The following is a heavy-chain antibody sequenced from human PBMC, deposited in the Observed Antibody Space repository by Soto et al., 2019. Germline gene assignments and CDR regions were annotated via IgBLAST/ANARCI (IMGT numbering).Heavy chain of an antibody. CDR2: IWYDGSNK. Sequence: GGSLRLSCAASGFTFSSYGMHWVRQAPGKGLEWVAVIWYDGSNKYYADSAKGRFTISRDNSKNTLYLQMNSLRAEDTAVYYCARDFLNCSGGSCYPIYFDYWGQGTQVTVSS. J-gene: IGHJ4*02. V-gene: IGHV3-33*01. CDR3: ARDFLNCSGGSCYPIYFDY. D-gene: IGHD2-15*01. CDR1: GFTFSSYG.